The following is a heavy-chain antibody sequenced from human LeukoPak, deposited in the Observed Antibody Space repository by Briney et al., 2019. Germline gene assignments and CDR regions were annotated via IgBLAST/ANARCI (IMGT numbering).Heavy chain of an antibody. CDR1: GGSISSYY. CDR2: IYYSGST. Sequence: RSSETLSLTCTVSGGSISSYYWSWIRQPPGKGLEWIGYIYYSGSTNYNPSLKSRVTISVDTSKNQFSLKLSSVTAADTAVYYCASGYYYDSSGYYIWGQGTLVTVSS. D-gene: IGHD3-22*01. CDR3: ASGYYYDSSGYYI. J-gene: IGHJ4*02. V-gene: IGHV4-59*01.